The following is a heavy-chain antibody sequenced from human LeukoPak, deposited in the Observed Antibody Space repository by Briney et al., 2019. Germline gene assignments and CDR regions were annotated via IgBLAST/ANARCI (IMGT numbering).Heavy chain of an antibody. V-gene: IGHV3-48*03. CDR1: GFTFSRYA. J-gene: IGHJ6*02. D-gene: IGHD6-19*01. CDR3: ARDQWVAYYYHGMEV. Sequence: PRGSLRLSSAASGFTFSRYAMSWVRQAPGEGLGWVSYITINGTTIYYADSVKGGFTISRDNTEKSLYMHKNRLRAEDTPIYFTARDQWVAYYYHGMEVWGQGTTVTVSS. CDR2: ITINGTTI.